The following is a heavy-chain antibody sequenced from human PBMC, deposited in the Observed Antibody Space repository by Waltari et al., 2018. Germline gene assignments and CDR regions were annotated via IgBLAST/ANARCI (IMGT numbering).Heavy chain of an antibody. V-gene: IGHV3-33*01. J-gene: IGHJ4*02. CDR1: GFTFSSYG. D-gene: IGHD2-8*01. CDR2: IWYDGSNK. Sequence: QVQLVESGGGVVQPGRSLRLSCAASGFTFSSYGMHWVRQAPGKGLEWVAVIWYDGSNKDYADSVKGRFTISRENSKNTLYLQMNSLRAEDTAVYYCARDPRLYGLPFDYWGQGTLVTVSS. CDR3: ARDPRLYGLPFDY.